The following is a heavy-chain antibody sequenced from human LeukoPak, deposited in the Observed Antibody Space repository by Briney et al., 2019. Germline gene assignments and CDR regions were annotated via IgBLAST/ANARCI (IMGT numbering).Heavy chain of an antibody. CDR3: ARVPPHPPRYDFWSGLYFDY. Sequence: SETLSLTCTVSGGSITSYYWSWIRQPPGKGLEWLGYIYSSGSTNYNPSLRSRVTISVDTSKNQFSLKLSSVTAADTAVYYCARVPPHPPRYDFWSGLYFDYWGQGTLVTVSS. J-gene: IGHJ4*02. D-gene: IGHD3-3*01. CDR1: GGSITSYY. CDR2: IYSSGST. V-gene: IGHV4-59*01.